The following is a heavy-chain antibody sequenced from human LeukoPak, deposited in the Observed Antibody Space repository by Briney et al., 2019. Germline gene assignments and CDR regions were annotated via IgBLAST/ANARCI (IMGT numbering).Heavy chain of an antibody. CDR3: AKSTVTNYFDN. Sequence: GGSLRLSCAASGFTFSSYEMNWVRQAPGKGLEWISYISRSGSTINYADSVKGRFIISRDDAKYSLYLQMNSLRAEDTAVYYCAKSTVTNYFDNWGQGSLVTVSS. CDR1: GFTFSSYE. J-gene: IGHJ4*02. CDR2: ISRSGSTI. V-gene: IGHV3-48*03. D-gene: IGHD4-17*01.